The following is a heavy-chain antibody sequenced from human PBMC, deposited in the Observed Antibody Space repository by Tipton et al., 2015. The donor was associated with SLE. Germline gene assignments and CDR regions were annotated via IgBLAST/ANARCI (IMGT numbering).Heavy chain of an antibody. CDR1: GGSISSSSYY. J-gene: IGHJ4*02. Sequence: LRLSCTVSGGSISSSSYYWGWIRQPPGKGLEWIGSIYYSGSTYYNPSLKSRVTISVDTSKNQFSLKLSSVTAADTAVYYCARGAYGDYPGAFDYWGQGSLVTVSS. CDR2: IYYSGST. D-gene: IGHD4-17*01. V-gene: IGHV4-39*07. CDR3: ARGAYGDYPGAFDY.